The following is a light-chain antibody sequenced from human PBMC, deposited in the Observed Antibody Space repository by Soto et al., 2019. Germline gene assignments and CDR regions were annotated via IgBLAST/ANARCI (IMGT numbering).Light chain of an antibody. CDR2: YAS. V-gene: IGKV3-15*01. J-gene: IGKJ3*01. Sequence: EMVMTQSPATLSVSPGERVTLSCRASESVHRNLAWYQQKPGQGPSLLIYYASTRATGVPDRFTGSGSGTEFTLTISSLQSEDSGVYHCQHYINWPPTFGPGTKVEIK. CDR1: ESVHRN. CDR3: QHYINWPPT.